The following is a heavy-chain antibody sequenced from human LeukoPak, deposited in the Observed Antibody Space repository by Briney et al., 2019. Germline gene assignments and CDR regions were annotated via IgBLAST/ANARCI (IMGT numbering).Heavy chain of an antibody. CDR1: GGTFSSYA. V-gene: IGHV1-69*06. Sequence: GASVKVSCKASGGTFSSYAISWVRQAPGQGLEWMGGIIPIFGTANYAQKFQGRVTITADKSTSTAYMELSSLRSEDTAVYYCARAGYYYDSSGYYGIDYWGQGTLVTVSS. J-gene: IGHJ4*02. CDR2: IIPIFGTA. CDR3: ARAGYYYDSSGYYGIDY. D-gene: IGHD3-22*01.